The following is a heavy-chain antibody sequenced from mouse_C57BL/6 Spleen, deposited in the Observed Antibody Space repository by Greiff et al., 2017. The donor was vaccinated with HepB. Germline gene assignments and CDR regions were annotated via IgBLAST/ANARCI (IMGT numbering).Heavy chain of an antibody. J-gene: IGHJ4*01. V-gene: IGHV1-54*01. Sequence: QVQLQQSGAELVRPGTSVKVSCKASGYAFTNYLIEWVKQRPGQGLEWIGVINPGSGGTNYNEKFKGKATLTADKSSSTAYMQLSSLTSEDSAVYFCAKEADGEMDYWGQGTSVTVSS. CDR2: INPGSGGT. CDR3: AKEADGEMDY. CDR1: GYAFTNYL. D-gene: IGHD2-3*01.